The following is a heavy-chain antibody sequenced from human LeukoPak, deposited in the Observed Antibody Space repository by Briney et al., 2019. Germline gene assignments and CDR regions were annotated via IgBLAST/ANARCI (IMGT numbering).Heavy chain of an antibody. CDR2: IRSKAFGGTT. J-gene: IGHJ4*02. Sequence: QPGRSLRLSCTASEFTFGDYAMTWVRQAPGKGLEWVGFIRSKAFGGTTEYAASVKGRFTISRDDSKSIAYLQMNSLNTEDTAVYYCTRAPYSNYVNLDYWGQGTLVTVSS. D-gene: IGHD4-11*01. CDR3: TRAPYSNYVNLDY. CDR1: EFTFGDYA. V-gene: IGHV3-49*04.